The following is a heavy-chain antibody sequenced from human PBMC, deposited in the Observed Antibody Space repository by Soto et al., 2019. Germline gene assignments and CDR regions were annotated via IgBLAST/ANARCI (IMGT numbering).Heavy chain of an antibody. CDR3: ARHPLYGDYRSFDY. CDR2: IYYSGST. J-gene: IGHJ4*02. V-gene: IGHV4-39*01. Sequence: SETLSLTCTVSGGSISSSSYYWGWIRQPPGKGLEWIGSIYYSGSTYYNPSLKSRVTISVDTSKNQFSLKLSSLTAADTAVYYCARHPLYGDYRSFDYWGQGTLVTVSS. CDR1: GGSISSSSYY. D-gene: IGHD4-17*01.